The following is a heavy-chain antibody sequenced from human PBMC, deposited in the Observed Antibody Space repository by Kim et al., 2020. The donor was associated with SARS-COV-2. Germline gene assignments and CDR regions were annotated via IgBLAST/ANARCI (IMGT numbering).Heavy chain of an antibody. CDR3: GRGRGYIVVVVGATRAFDI. CDR2: INHSGST. Sequence: SETLSLTCAVYGGSFSGYYWSWIRQPPGKGLEWIGVINHSGSTNYNPSLKNRVTISVNTSKNQFSLKLSSVTAADTAVYYCGRGRGYIVVVVGATRAFDIWGQGTMGTLSS. V-gene: IGHV4-34*01. CDR1: GGSFSGYY. J-gene: IGHJ3*02. D-gene: IGHD2-15*01.